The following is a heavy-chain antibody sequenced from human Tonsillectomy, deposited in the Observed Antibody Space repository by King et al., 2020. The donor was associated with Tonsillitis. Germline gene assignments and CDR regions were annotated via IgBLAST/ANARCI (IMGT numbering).Heavy chain of an antibody. J-gene: IGHJ3*02. CDR1: GGSFSGYY. CDR3: AITSSGSHDAFDI. CDR2: INHSGST. D-gene: IGHD1-26*01. Sequence: HVQLPQWGAGLLKPSETLSLTCAVYGGSFSGYYWSWIRQPPGKGLEWIGEINHSGSTNYNPSLKSRVTVSVDTSKNQFSLKLSSVTAADTAVYYCAITSSGSHDAFDIWGQGTMVTVSS. V-gene: IGHV4-34*01.